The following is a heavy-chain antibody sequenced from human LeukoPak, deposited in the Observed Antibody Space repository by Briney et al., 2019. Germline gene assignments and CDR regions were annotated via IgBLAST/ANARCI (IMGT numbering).Heavy chain of an antibody. D-gene: IGHD2-8*02. CDR2: ISYSGYI. CDR3: ARSLVLDPMDFWGYYFDY. CDR1: GGSIIPSY. J-gene: IGHJ4*02. V-gene: IGHV4-59*01. Sequence: SETLSLTCTVSGGSIIPSYWNWIRQPPGKGLEWIGYISYSGYINYKPSLASLVTISVDTSKIQFSLKLRYVTAADTAVYYCARSLVLDPMDFWGYYFDYWGQGALVTVSS.